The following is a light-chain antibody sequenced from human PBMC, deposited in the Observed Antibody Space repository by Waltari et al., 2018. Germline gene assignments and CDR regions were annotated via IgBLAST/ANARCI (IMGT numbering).Light chain of an antibody. V-gene: IGKV3-11*01. CDR1: QSVSSY. Sequence: EIVLTQSPATLSLSPGERATLSCRARQSVSSYLAWYQQKPGQAPRLLTYDASSRATGIPARFSGSGSGTDFTLTISSLEPEDFAVYYCQQRSDWPLTFGGGTKVEIK. CDR2: DAS. CDR3: QQRSDWPLT. J-gene: IGKJ4*01.